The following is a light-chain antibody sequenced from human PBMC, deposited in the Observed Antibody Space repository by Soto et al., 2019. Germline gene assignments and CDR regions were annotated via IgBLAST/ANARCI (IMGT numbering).Light chain of an antibody. J-gene: IGKJ5*01. CDR3: QQFYDLPIT. CDR2: DAS. V-gene: IGKV1-33*01. Sequence: IKVNLSLSAVSAYKGDRVTITCRASQGISNYLAWYQQKPGKVPKVLIYDASKLQTGVPSRFSGRGSGKDFTFTISSLQPDDSGTYYCQQFYDLPITFGQVARLAIK. CDR1: QGISNY.